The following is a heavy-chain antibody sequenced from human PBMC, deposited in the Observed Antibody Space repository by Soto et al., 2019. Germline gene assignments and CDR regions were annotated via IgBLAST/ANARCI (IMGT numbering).Heavy chain of an antibody. CDR3: ARRYDILTGAYTDY. Sequence: PGGSLRLSCAASGFTFSSYSMNWVRQAPGKGLEWVSSISSSSSYIYYADSVKGRFTISRDNAKNSLYLQMNSLRAEDTAVYYCARRYDILTGAYTDYWGQGTLVTVSS. D-gene: IGHD3-9*01. V-gene: IGHV3-21*01. J-gene: IGHJ4*02. CDR2: ISSSSSYI. CDR1: GFTFSSYS.